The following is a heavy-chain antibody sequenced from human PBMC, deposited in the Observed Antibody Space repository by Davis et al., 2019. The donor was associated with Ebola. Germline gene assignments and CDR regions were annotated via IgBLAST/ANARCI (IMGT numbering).Heavy chain of an antibody. CDR2: FDPEDGET. J-gene: IGHJ4*02. CDR1: GYTLTELS. Sequence: ASVKVSCKVSGYTLTELSMYWVRQAPGKGLEWMGGFDPEDGETIYAQKFQGRVTMTEDTSTDTAYMELSSLRSEDTAVYYCARPPYKYSSSWYYFDYWGQGTLVTVSS. CDR3: ARPPYKYSSSWYYFDY. D-gene: IGHD6-13*01. V-gene: IGHV1-24*01.